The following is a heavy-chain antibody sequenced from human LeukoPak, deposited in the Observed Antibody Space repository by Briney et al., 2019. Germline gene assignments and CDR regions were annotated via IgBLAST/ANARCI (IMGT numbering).Heavy chain of an antibody. J-gene: IGHJ6*03. CDR3: AMIDYWSGYYYYYYMDV. Sequence: SVKVSCKASGGTFSSYAISWVRQAPGQGLEWMGGIIPIFGTANYAQKFQGRVTITADESTSTAYMELSSLRSEDTAVYYCAMIDYWSGYYYYYYMDVWGKGTTVTVSS. CDR1: GGTFSSYA. CDR2: IIPIFGTA. V-gene: IGHV1-69*13. D-gene: IGHD3-3*01.